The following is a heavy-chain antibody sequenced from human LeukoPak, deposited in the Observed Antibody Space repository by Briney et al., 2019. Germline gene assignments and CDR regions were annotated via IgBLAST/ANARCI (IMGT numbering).Heavy chain of an antibody. CDR2: INHSGIT. J-gene: IGHJ4*02. V-gene: IGHV4-34*01. CDR1: GGSFSGYF. CDR3: ALLALPEPPYYYDSSGFYMDY. D-gene: IGHD3-22*01. Sequence: SETLSLTCAVYGGSFSGYFWSWVRQPPGKGLEWIGEINHSGITKYHPSLKTRVTISVDTSRSQYSLSLGSVTAADTAVYYCALLALPEPPYYYDSSGFYMDYWGQGTVVTVSS.